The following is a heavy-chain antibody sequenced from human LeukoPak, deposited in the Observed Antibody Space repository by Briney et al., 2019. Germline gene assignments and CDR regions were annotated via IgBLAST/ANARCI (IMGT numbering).Heavy chain of an antibody. Sequence: GGSLRLSCAASGFTFSSYSMNWVRQAPGKGLEWVSSIYYADSVKGRFTISRDNAKNSLYLQMNSLRAEDTAVYYCAKDLAGTAMDPEQFGYWGQGTLVTVSS. CDR2: I. J-gene: IGHJ4*02. D-gene: IGHD5-18*01. CDR3: AKDLAGTAMDPEQFGY. V-gene: IGHV3-21*04. CDR1: GFTFSSYS.